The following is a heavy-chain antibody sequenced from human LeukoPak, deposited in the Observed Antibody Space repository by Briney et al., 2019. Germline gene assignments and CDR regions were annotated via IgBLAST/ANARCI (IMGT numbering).Heavy chain of an antibody. CDR2: MNPNSGNT. V-gene: IGHV1-8*02. CDR1: GYTFTSYD. Sequence: ASVKVSCKASGYTFTSYDINWVRQATGQGLEWMGWMNPNSGNTGYAQKFQGRVTMTRDMSTSTVYMELSSLRSEDTAVYYCARDPLVGATLSLDYWGQGTLVTVSS. CDR3: ARDPLVGATLSLDY. J-gene: IGHJ4*02. D-gene: IGHD1-26*01.